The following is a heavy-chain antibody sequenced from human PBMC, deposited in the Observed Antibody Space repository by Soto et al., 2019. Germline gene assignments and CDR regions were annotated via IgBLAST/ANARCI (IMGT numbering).Heavy chain of an antibody. Sequence: SQMLSLTRTVEEEPCRNYYVSWIRQHQGKGLEWIGEVKHGGNTKYDPSLESRVTISVDTSKNQFSLKLSSVTAADTAVYYCARDPGSGSYYGWFDPWGQGTLVTVSS. CDR3: ARDPGSGSYYGWFDP. D-gene: IGHD3-10*01. J-gene: IGHJ5*02. CDR1: EEPCRNYY. V-gene: IGHV4-34*01. CDR2: VKHGGNT.